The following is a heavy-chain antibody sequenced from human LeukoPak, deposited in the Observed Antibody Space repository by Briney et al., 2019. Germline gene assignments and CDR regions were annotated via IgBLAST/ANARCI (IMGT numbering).Heavy chain of an antibody. CDR2: IYYSGST. D-gene: IGHD3-22*01. V-gene: IGHV4-59*01. CDR1: GGSISSYY. J-gene: IGHJ5*02. Sequence: SETLSLTCTVSGGSISSYYWSWIRQPPGKGLEWIGYIYYSGSTNYNPSLKSRVTISVDTSKNQFSLKLSSVTAAGTAVYYCASEAYYCDNGVYRSEGFDPWGQGTPVTVSS. CDR3: ASEAYYCDNGVYRSEGFDP.